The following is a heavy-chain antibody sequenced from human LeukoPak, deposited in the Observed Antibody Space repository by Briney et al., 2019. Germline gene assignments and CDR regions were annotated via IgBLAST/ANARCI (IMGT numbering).Heavy chain of an antibody. V-gene: IGHV3-15*01. Sequence: PGGSLRLSCAASGFTFSNAWMSWVRQAPGKGLEWVGRIKSETDGGTTDYAAPVKGRFTISRDDSKNTLYLQMNSLKTEDTAVYYCTSHSGWYDAFDIWGQGTMVTVSS. CDR3: TSHSGWYDAFDI. D-gene: IGHD6-19*01. CDR1: GFTFSNAW. CDR2: IKSETDGGTT. J-gene: IGHJ3*02.